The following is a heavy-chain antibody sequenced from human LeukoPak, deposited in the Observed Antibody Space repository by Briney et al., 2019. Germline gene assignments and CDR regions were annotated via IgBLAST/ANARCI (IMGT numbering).Heavy chain of an antibody. J-gene: IGHJ6*03. CDR3: AKRAGYCSSTSCRSYYYYMDV. V-gene: IGHV3-7*01. D-gene: IGHD2-2*03. Sequence: PGGSLRLSCAASGFTFSSYGMHWVRQAPGKGLEWVANIKQDGSEKYYVDSVKGRFTISRDNAKNSLYLQMNSLRAEDTAVYYCAKRAGYCSSTSCRSYYYYMDVWGKGTTVTVSS. CDR1: GFTFSSYG. CDR2: IKQDGSEK.